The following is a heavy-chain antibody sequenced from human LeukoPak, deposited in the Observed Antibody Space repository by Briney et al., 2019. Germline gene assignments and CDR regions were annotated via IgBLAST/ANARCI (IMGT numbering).Heavy chain of an antibody. D-gene: IGHD2-15*01. Sequence: GGSLRLSCAASGFTFSSYSMNWVRQAPGKGLEWVSSISSSSSYIYYADSVKGRVTISRDNAKNTLYLQMSSLRAEDTAVYFCARDSAVAARKTGWGQGTLVTVSS. CDR2: ISSSSSYI. J-gene: IGHJ4*02. V-gene: IGHV3-21*01. CDR3: ARDSAVAARKTG. CDR1: GFTFSSYS.